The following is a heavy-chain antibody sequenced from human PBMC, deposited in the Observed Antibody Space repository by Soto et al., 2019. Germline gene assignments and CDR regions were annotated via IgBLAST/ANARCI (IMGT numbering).Heavy chain of an antibody. Sequence: PSETLSLTCTVSGGSISSYYWSWIRQPPGKGLEWIGCIYYSGSTNYNPSLKSRVTISVDTSKNQFSLKLSSVAAADTAVYYCARALIAAAVDDAFDIWGQGTMVTVSS. CDR3: ARALIAAAVDDAFDI. CDR2: IYYSGST. J-gene: IGHJ3*02. CDR1: GGSISSYY. D-gene: IGHD6-13*01. V-gene: IGHV4-59*08.